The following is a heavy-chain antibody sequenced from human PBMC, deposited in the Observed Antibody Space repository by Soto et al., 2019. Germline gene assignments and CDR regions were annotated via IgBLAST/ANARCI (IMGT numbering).Heavy chain of an antibody. Sequence: GSLTLSCAASGFTFDDYTMHWVRQTPGKGLEWVSLISWDGGTTYYADSVKGRFTISRDNSKNSLYLQMNSLRTEDTALYYCAKNGDCGGDCYSLQHWGQGNLVTVSS. CDR3: AKNGDCGGDCYSLQH. CDR1: GFTFDDYT. CDR2: ISWDGGTT. V-gene: IGHV3-43*01. D-gene: IGHD2-21*02. J-gene: IGHJ1*01.